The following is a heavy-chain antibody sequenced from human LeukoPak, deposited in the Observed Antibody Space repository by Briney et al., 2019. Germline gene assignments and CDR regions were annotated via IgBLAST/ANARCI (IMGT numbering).Heavy chain of an antibody. CDR2: IWYDGGNK. J-gene: IGHJ4*02. V-gene: IGHV3-33*01. CDR3: AGDLIAGSGYYSYFDY. CDR1: GFTFSSYG. Sequence: GRSLRLSCAASGFTFSSYGMHWVRQAPGKGLEWVAVIWYDGGNKYYADSVKGRFTISRDNSKNTLYLQMNSLRAEDTAVYYCAGDLIAGSGYYSYFDYWGQGTLVTVSS. D-gene: IGHD3-10*01.